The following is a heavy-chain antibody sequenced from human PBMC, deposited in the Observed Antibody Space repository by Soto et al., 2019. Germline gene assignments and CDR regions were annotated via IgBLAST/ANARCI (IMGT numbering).Heavy chain of an antibody. CDR2: IYHSGST. CDR1: GGSISSSNW. V-gene: IGHV4-4*02. CDR3: ARTPNSGSFKDAFDI. Sequence: QVQLQESGPGLVKPSGTLSLTCAVSGGSISSSNWWSWVRQPPGKGLEWIGEIYHSGSTNYNPCLKSRVTISVDKSKNQFYLKLSSVTAADTAVYYCARTPNSGSFKDAFDIWGQGTMVTVSS. J-gene: IGHJ3*02. D-gene: IGHD1-26*01.